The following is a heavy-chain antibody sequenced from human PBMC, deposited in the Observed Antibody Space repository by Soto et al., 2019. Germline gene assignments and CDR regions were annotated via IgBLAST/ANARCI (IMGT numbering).Heavy chain of an antibody. J-gene: IGHJ4*02. D-gene: IGHD6-19*01. V-gene: IGHV4-39*01. Sequence: SETLSLTCTVSGGSISSSSYYWGWIRQPPGKGLEWIGTIKYSGSTYYNPSLKSRVTISVDTSKKQFSLKLSSVTAADTAVYYCARLRAVARTPGYFTYWGQATLVTV. CDR3: ARLRAVARTPGYFTY. CDR2: IKYSGST. CDR1: GGSISSSSYY.